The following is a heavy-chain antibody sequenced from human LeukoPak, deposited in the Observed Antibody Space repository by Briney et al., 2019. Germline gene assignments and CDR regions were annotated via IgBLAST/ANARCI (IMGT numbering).Heavy chain of an antibody. D-gene: IGHD4-23*01. V-gene: IGHV3-21*04. Sequence: GGSLRLSCAASGFTFSTYSMNWVRQAPGKGLEWVSSISSSSSYIYYADSLKGRFTISRDNSKNTLYLQMNSLRAEDTAVYYCAKDGDYGGTYYFDYWGQGTLVTVSS. CDR1: GFTFSTYS. J-gene: IGHJ4*02. CDR3: AKDGDYGGTYYFDY. CDR2: ISSSSSYI.